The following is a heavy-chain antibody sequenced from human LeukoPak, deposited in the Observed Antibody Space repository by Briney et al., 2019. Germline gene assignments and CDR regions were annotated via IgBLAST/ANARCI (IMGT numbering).Heavy chain of an antibody. CDR2: IYYSGSN. J-gene: IGHJ4*02. CDR1: GGSISSYY. Sequence: PSETLSLTCTVSGGSISSYYWSWIRQPPGKGLEWIGYIYYSGSNNYNPSLKSRVTISVDTSKNQFSLKLSSVTAADTAVYYCARVRMVRGVITTDYFDYWGQGTLVTVSS. D-gene: IGHD3-10*01. CDR3: ARVRMVRGVITTDYFDY. V-gene: IGHV4-59*12.